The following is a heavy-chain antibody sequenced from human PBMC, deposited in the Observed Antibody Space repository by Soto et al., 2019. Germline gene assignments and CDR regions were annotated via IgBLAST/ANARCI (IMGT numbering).Heavy chain of an antibody. D-gene: IGHD4-4*01. CDR2: ISARGGSL. Sequence: EVQLLESGGGLVQPGGSLRLSCAASVFSFSSYAMVWVRQAPGKGLEWVSVISARGGSLYFADSVKGRFTMSRDNSKNELSLEMNSLRAEDTAIYFCAKGSLEYSASVDNWGQGTLVLVSS. J-gene: IGHJ4*02. V-gene: IGHV3-23*01. CDR3: AKGSLEYSASVDN. CDR1: VFSFSSYA.